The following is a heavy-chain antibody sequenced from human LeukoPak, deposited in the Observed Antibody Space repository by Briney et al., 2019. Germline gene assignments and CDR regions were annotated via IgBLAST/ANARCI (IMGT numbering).Heavy chain of an antibody. Sequence: SETLSLTCTVSGGSISSYYRSWIRQPPGKGLEWIGYIYYSGSTNYNPSLKSRVTISVDTSKNQFSLKLSSVTAADTAVYYCARALAYYDFWSGYYSDLGFDPWGQGTLVTVSS. V-gene: IGHV4-59*12. J-gene: IGHJ5*02. CDR1: GGSISSYY. D-gene: IGHD3-3*01. CDR2: IYYSGST. CDR3: ARALAYYDFWSGYYSDLGFDP.